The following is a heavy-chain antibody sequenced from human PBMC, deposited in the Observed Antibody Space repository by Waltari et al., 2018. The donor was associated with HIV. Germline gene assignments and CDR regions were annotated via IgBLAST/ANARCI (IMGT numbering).Heavy chain of an antibody. J-gene: IGHJ4*02. CDR2: IYYSGST. D-gene: IGHD3-16*01. Sequence: QVQLQESGPGLVKPSETLSLSCTVSNGSISSYYWSWIRQPPGKGLEWIGYIYYSGSTIDNPSLKSRVTISVDMSKTQFSLNLSSVTAADTAVYYCARTFRGKGFDYWGQGTLVSVSS. V-gene: IGHV4-59*01. CDR1: NGSISSYY. CDR3: ARTFRGKGFDY.